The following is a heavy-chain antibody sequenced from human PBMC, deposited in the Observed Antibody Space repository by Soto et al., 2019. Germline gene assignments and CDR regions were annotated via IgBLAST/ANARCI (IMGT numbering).Heavy chain of an antibody. V-gene: IGHV4-4*02. CDR1: GGSISSSNW. D-gene: IGHD3-3*01. CDR2: IYHSGST. Sequence: SETLSLTCAVSGGSISSSNWWSWVRQPPGKGLEWIGEIYHSGSTNYNPSLKSRVTISVDKSKNQFSLKLSSVTAADTAVYYCATSGGNYDFWSGSYMFDYWGQGTLVTVSS. J-gene: IGHJ4*02. CDR3: ATSGGNYDFWSGSYMFDY.